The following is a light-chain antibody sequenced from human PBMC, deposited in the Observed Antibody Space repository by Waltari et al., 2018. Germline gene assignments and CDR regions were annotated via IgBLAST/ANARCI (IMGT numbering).Light chain of an antibody. CDR1: SAHTYYA. CDR3: QTWGAGIRV. V-gene: IGLV4-69*01. CDR2: VNSDGSH. J-gene: IGLJ3*02. Sequence: QLVLTQSPSASASLGASVKLTCTLDSAHTYYAIAWHPQQPEKGPRHLMKVNSDGSHSKGDGIPDRFSGSSSGAERYLTISSLQSEDEADYYCQTWGAGIRVFGGGTKLTVL.